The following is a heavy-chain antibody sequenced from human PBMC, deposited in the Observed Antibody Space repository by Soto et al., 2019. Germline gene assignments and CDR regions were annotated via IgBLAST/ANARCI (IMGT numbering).Heavy chain of an antibody. CDR2: TSGSGGST. D-gene: IGHD3-10*01. V-gene: IGHV3-23*01. CDR3: AKGGLYYGAGSYFDY. Sequence: EVQLLESGGGLVQPGGSLRLSCAASGFTFSNYAMTWVRQAPGKGLEWVSSTSGSGGSTYYADSVKGRFTISRDNSKNTLYLQMHSLRAEDTALYYCAKGGLYYGAGSYFDYGGQGTLVTVSS. CDR1: GFTFSNYA. J-gene: IGHJ4*02.